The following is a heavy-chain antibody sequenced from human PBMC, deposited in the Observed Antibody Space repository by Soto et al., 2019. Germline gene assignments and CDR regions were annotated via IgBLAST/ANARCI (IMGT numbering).Heavy chain of an antibody. CDR3: ARDKGVAAAGITWFDP. CDR1: GASMNSYH. CDR2: IHSSGST. D-gene: IGHD6-13*01. Sequence: SETLSLTCTVSGASMNSYHWSWIRQPAGKGLEWIGHIHSSGSTNYNPSLKSRVTMSVDTSKNQFSLRLMSLTAADTAVYYCARDKGVAAAGITWFDPWGRGSLVPVSS. V-gene: IGHV4-4*07. J-gene: IGHJ5*02.